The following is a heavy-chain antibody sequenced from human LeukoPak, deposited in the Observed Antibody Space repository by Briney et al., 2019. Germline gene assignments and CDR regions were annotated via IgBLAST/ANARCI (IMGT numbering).Heavy chain of an antibody. Sequence: ASVKVSCKASGYTFTSYGISWVRQAPGQGLEWMGWISAYNGNTNYAQKLQGRVTMTTDTSTSTAYMELRSLRSDDTAVYYCANYIRNVHYYMDVWGKGTTVIVSS. CDR3: ANYIRNVHYYMDV. V-gene: IGHV1-18*01. CDR1: GYTFTSYG. CDR2: ISAYNGNT. J-gene: IGHJ6*03. D-gene: IGHD1-1*01.